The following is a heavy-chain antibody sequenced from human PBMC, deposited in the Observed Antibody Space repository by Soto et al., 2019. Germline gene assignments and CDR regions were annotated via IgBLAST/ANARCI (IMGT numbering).Heavy chain of an antibody. CDR1: GFTFSTYG. CDR3: ATEQLAMTVVVADYFDS. D-gene: IGHD3-22*01. CDR2: ISYDGGSK. V-gene: IGHV3-30*03. J-gene: IGHJ4*02. Sequence: QVQLVESGGGVVQPGKSLRLSYAASGFTFSTYGIHWVRQAPGKGLEWVALISYDGGSKYYGDSVKGRFIISRDNSHNTVSLQMNSLRADDTAVYFCATEQLAMTVVVADYFDSWGQGTLVTVSS.